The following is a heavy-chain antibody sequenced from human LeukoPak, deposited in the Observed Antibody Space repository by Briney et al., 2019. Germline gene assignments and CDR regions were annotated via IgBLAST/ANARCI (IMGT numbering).Heavy chain of an antibody. CDR1: GYTFTGYY. CDR2: INPHSGDA. D-gene: IGHD3-10*01. V-gene: IGHV1-2*02. CDR3: ARESVGYYYSSGSYYVDY. Sequence: ASVKVSCKASGYTFTGYYVHWVRQAPGQGLEWMGWINPHSGDASYAQNFQGRVTMTRDTSISTAYMELSRLRSDDTAVYYCARESVGYYYSSGSYYVDYWGQGTLVTVSS. J-gene: IGHJ4*02.